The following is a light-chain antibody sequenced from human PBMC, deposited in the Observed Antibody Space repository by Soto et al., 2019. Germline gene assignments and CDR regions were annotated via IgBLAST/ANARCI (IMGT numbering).Light chain of an antibody. V-gene: IGLV2-18*02. J-gene: IGLJ1*01. Sequence: QSALTQPPSVSGSPGQSVTISCTGTSSDVGSYDSVSWYQQPPGTVPKLMIYEVSNRPSGVPDRFSGSKSGNTASLTISGIQAEDEADYYCSSYTTSRTYVFGTGTKLTVL. CDR3: SSYTTSRTYV. CDR1: SSDVGSYDS. CDR2: EVS.